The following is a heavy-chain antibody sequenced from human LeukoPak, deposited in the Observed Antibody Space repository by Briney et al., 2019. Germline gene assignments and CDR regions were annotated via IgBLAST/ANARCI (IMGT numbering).Heavy chain of an antibody. D-gene: IGHD3-9*01. CDR1: GFTFSNYA. Sequence: GGSLRLSCAASGFTFSNYAMTWVRQAPGKGLEWVSVISGVGSNTDYADSVKGRFTISRDNSKNTLYLLMNSLRAEDTAVYYCAKFYDILTGYIDYWGQGTLVTVSS. V-gene: IGHV3-23*01. CDR3: AKFYDILTGYIDY. CDR2: ISGVGSNT. J-gene: IGHJ4*02.